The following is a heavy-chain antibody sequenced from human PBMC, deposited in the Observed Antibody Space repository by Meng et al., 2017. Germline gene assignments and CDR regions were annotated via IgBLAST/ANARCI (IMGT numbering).Heavy chain of an antibody. V-gene: IGHV1-69*06. J-gene: IGHJ5*02. CDR2: IIPIFGTA. D-gene: IGHD3-10*01. CDR1: GGTFSSYA. Sequence: VQLLQSGAGVKTPGPSGTAACKASGGTFSSYAISWVRQAPGQGLEWMGGIIPIFGTANYAQKFQGRVTITADKSTSTAYMELSSLRSEDTAVYYCASLTGWFDPWGQGTLVTVSS. CDR3: ASLTGWFDP.